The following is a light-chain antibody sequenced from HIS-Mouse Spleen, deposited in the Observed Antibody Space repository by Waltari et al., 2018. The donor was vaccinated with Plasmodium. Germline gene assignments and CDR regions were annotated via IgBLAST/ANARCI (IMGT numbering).Light chain of an antibody. Sequence: SYELTPPPSVSVSPGQTARITCSGAALPNKYAYWYQQKSGQAPVLVSYEDSKRPPGIPERFSGSSSGTMATLTISGAQVEDEADYYCYSTDSSGNHRVFGGGTKLTVL. J-gene: IGLJ3*02. V-gene: IGLV3-10*01. CDR1: ALPNKY. CDR2: EDS. CDR3: YSTDSSGNHRV.